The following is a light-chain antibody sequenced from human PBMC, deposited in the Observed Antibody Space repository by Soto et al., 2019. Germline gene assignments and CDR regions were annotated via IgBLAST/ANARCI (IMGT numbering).Light chain of an antibody. J-gene: IGKJ4*01. CDR1: QSLLHSNGYNY. Sequence: DIVMTQSPLSLPVTPGEPASISCRSSQSLLHSNGYNYLDWYLQKPGQSPQLLIYLGSNRASGVPDRFSGSGSGTDFKLKISRVEAEDVGVYYCMQALKTPGPTFGGGTKVEIK. V-gene: IGKV2-28*01. CDR2: LGS. CDR3: MQALKTPGPT.